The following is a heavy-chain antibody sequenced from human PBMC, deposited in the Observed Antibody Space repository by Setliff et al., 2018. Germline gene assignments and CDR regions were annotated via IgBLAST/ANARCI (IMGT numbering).Heavy chain of an antibody. CDR1: GASVTSFDYY. J-gene: IGHJ4*02. CDR3: ARTHCTTTSCFYFHY. D-gene: IGHD2-2*01. V-gene: IGHV4-30-4*01. Sequence: LSLTCTVSGASVTSFDYYWSWVRQPPGKGLEYIGHISHGVSTSYSPSLKSRLSISADTSKNQFSLKLTSVTAADTAVYYCARTHCTTTSCFYFHYWGQGTVVTVSS. CDR2: ISHGVST.